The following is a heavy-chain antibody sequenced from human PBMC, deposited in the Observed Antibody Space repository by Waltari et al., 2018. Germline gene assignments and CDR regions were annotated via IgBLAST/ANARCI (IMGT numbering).Heavy chain of an antibody. J-gene: IGHJ6*02. CDR3: ARGPPGYSSGWYGLDV. CDR2: INASGST. D-gene: IGHD6-19*01. Sequence: QVQLQQWGAGLLKPSETLSLTCVVYGGSFSGYYWSWVRQPPGKGLEWIGEINASGSTNSKPALKSRITMSLDTSNQFSLKLSSVTAADTAVYYCARGPPGYSSGWYGLDVWGQGTTVTVSS. V-gene: IGHV4-34*01. CDR1: GGSFSGYY.